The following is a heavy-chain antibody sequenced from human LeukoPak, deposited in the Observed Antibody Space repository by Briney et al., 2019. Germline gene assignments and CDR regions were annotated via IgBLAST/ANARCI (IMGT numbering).Heavy chain of an antibody. CDR3: ARDYGGSSPFDY. Sequence: GGSLRLSCAASGFTFSSYGMSWVRQAPGKGLEWVSAISSSGSDIYYADSVKGRFTISRDNAKNSLYLHMNSLRAEDTAVYYCARDYGGSSPFDYWGQGTLVTVSS. J-gene: IGHJ4*02. CDR2: ISSSGSDI. CDR1: GFTFSSYG. V-gene: IGHV3-21*01. D-gene: IGHD4-23*01.